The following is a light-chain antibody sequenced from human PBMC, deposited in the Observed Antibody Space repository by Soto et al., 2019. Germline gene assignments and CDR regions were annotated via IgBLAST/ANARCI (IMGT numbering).Light chain of an antibody. CDR1: QSVSNN. CDR3: QQYNNWTWT. Sequence: EIVLTQSPGTLSLSTGERATLSCRASQSVSNNYLAWYQQKPGQAPRLLIYGASNRATGIPDRFSGSGSGTEFTLTISSLQSEDFAVYYCQQYNNWTWTFGQGTKVDIK. J-gene: IGKJ1*01. V-gene: IGKV3D-15*01. CDR2: GAS.